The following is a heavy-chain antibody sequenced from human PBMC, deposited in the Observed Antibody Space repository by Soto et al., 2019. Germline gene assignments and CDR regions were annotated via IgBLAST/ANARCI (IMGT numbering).Heavy chain of an antibody. J-gene: IGHJ5*02. Sequence: QVQLVQSGAEVKKPGASVKVSCKASGYTFTGYYMHWVRQAPGQGLEWMGWINPNSGGTNYAQKFQGGVTMTRDTSISTAYMELSRLRSDDTAVYYCAREGTYGSGSYYPFDPWGQGTLVTVSS. V-gene: IGHV1-2*02. CDR3: AREGTYGSGSYYPFDP. D-gene: IGHD3-10*01. CDR2: INPNSGGT. CDR1: GYTFTGYY.